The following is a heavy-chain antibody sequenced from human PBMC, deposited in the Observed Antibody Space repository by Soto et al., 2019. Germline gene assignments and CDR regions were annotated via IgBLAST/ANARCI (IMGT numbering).Heavy chain of an antibody. D-gene: IGHD2-2*01. CDR2: FDPEDGET. CDR1: GYTLTELS. CDR3: ATLPYCSSTSCP. V-gene: IGHV1-24*01. Sequence: ASVKVSCKVSGYTLTELSMHWVRQAPGKGLEWMGGFDPEDGETIYAQKFQGRVTMTEDTSTDTAYMELSSLRSEDTAVYYCATLPYCSSTSCPWGQGTQVTVS. J-gene: IGHJ5*02.